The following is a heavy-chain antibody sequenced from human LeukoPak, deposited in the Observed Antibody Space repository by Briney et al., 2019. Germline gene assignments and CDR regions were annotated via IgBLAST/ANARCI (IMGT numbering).Heavy chain of an antibody. CDR2: IYYSGST. J-gene: IGHJ3*02. D-gene: IGHD1-1*01. CDR1: GVSISSSSYY. CDR3: ARNDGSYAFDI. V-gene: IGHV4-39*01. Sequence: SETLSLTCTVSGVSISSSSYYWGWIRQPPGKGLEWIGSIYYSGSTYYNPSLKSRVTISVDTSKNQFSLKLSSVTAADTAVYYCARNDGSYAFDIWGQGTMVTVSS.